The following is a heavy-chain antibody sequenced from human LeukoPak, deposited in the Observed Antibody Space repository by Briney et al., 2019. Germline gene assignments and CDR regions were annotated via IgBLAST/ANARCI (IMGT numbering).Heavy chain of an antibody. CDR1: GYTFTVYY. J-gene: IGHJ5*02. D-gene: IGHD2-2*02. CDR2: INPNSGGT. V-gene: IGHV1-2*02. Sequence: ASVKVSCKASGYTFTVYYMHWVRQAPGQGLEWMGWINPNSGGTNYAQKFQGRVTMTRDTSISTAYMELSRLRSDDTAVYYCARATQYCSSTSCYTPAGQNTFDPWGQGTLVTVSS. CDR3: ARATQYCSSTSCYTPAGQNTFDP.